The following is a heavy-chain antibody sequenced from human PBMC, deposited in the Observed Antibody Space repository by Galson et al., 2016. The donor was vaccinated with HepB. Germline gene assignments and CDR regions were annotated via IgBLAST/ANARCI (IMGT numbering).Heavy chain of an antibody. V-gene: IGHV3-23*01. Sequence: SLRLSCAAAGFTFSNYAMSWVRQAPGKGLEWVSGISGSGGSTHYADSVKGRFNISRDNAKNSLYLQMNSLRVEDTAMYYCAKDAYSRGDYWGQGTLVTVSS. CDR1: GFTFSNYA. CDR3: AKDAYSRGDY. D-gene: IGHD6-13*01. CDR2: ISGSGGST. J-gene: IGHJ4*02.